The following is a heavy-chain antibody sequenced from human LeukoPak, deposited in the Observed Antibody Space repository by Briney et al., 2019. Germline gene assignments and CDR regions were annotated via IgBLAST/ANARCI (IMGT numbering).Heavy chain of an antibody. CDR1: GYTFTAYY. D-gene: IGHD3-3*02. V-gene: IGHV1-2*02. Sequence: ASVTVSCKASGYTFTAYYIHWVRQAPAQGLELMGWINPNSGGTSYAQKFRDRFTMTRDTSITTVYMELTGLTSDDTAGYYCARENLIGISISGEDYWGQGTMVTVSS. CDR3: ARENLIGISISGEDY. J-gene: IGHJ4*02. CDR2: INPNSGGT.